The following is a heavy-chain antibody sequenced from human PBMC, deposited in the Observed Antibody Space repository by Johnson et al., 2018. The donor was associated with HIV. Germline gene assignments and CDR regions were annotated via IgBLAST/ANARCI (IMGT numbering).Heavy chain of an antibody. CDR3: AKIYLWQQLRDPFDF. CDR2: ISYDGTYE. V-gene: IGHV3-30*18. D-gene: IGHD6-13*01. CDR1: GFTFSTYG. J-gene: IGHJ3*01. Sequence: VQLVESGGGVVQPGTSLRLSCAASGFTFSTYGMHWVRQAPGKGLEWVAVISYDGTYEFYADSVKGRFTISRDNSKSTLYLQMSSLRVEDTAVYYCAKIYLWQQLRDPFDFWGQGTLVTVSS.